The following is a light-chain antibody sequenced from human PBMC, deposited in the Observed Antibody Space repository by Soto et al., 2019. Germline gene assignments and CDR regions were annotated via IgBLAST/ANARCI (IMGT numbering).Light chain of an antibody. Sequence: ALTQPASLSGSPGQSITISCTGTSSDIGAYDYVSWFQQHPGKAPKLMIYEVSNRPSGVSNRFSGSKSGNTASLTISGLQAEDEADYYCSSYTSSSTYVFGTGTKVTVL. CDR1: SSDIGAYDY. CDR3: SSYTSSSTYV. CDR2: EVS. J-gene: IGLJ1*01. V-gene: IGLV2-14*01.